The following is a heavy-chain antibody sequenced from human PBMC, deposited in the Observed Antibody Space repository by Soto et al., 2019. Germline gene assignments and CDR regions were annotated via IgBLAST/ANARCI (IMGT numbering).Heavy chain of an antibody. D-gene: IGHD2-2*01. Sequence: EVQLVESGGGLAKPGGSLRLSGAASGFTFSSYGMNWVRQAPGKGLEWVESISGSGSYILYADSVKGRFSISRDSAKKSLYLQMNSLRAEDTAVYYCARDSGYCSSTSCYWNGMDVWGQGTTVTVSS. V-gene: IGHV3-21*01. J-gene: IGHJ6*02. CDR2: ISGSGSYI. CDR3: ARDSGYCSSTSCYWNGMDV. CDR1: GFTFSSYG.